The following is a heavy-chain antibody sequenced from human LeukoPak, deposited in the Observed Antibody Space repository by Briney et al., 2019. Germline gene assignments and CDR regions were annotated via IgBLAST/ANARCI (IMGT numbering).Heavy chain of an antibody. CDR2: IYTSGST. D-gene: IGHD5-12*01. CDR1: GFTFSSYG. V-gene: IGHV4-4*07. J-gene: IGHJ5*02. Sequence: PGGSLRLSCAASGFTFSSYGMHWVRQAPGKGLEWIGRIYTSGSTNYNPSLKSRVTISVDTSKNQFSLKLNSVTTADTAVYYCAREGDPGSGYNYGNWLDPWGQGTLVTVSS. CDR3: AREGDPGSGYNYGNWLDP.